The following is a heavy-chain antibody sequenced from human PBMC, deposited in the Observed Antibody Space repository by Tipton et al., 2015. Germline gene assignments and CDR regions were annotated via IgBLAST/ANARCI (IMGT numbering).Heavy chain of an antibody. CDR3: AKEGSYYSFWSGYYQGAFDS. D-gene: IGHD3-3*01. Sequence: SLRLSCSASGFTFSLYWMHWVRQVPGKGLAWVSRIKGDGSISDHADSVKGRFTISRDNSKNTLFLRMRSLRVEDTGVYYCAKEGSYYSFWSGYYQGAFDSWGQGTLVTVSS. CDR1: GFTFSLYW. V-gene: IGHV3-74*01. CDR2: IKGDGSIS. J-gene: IGHJ4*02.